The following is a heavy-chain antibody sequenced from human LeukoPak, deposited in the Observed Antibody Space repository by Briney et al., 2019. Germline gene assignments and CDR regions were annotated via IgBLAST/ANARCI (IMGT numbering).Heavy chain of an antibody. D-gene: IGHD4-17*01. CDR1: GGSFSGYY. Sequence: SETLSLTCAVYGGSFSGYYWSWIRQPPGKGLEWIGEINHSGSTNSNPSLKSRVTTSVDTSKNQFSLKLSSVTAADTAVYYCPRGPDHGESRYYFDYWGQGTLVTVSS. CDR2: INHSGST. J-gene: IGHJ4*02. CDR3: PRGPDHGESRYYFDY. V-gene: IGHV4-34*01.